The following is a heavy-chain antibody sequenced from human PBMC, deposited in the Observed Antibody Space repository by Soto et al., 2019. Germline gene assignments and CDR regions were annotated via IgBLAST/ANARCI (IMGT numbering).Heavy chain of an antibody. V-gene: IGHV4-31*03. CDR3: ATYGSGSYNHTTFDY. CDR1: GGSISSGGYY. CDR2: IYYSGST. D-gene: IGHD3-10*01. Sequence: PSXTLSLTCTVSGGSISSGGYYWSWIRQHPGKGLEWIGYIYYSGSTYYNPSLKSRVTISVDTSKNQFSLKLSSVTAADTAVYYCATYGSGSYNHTTFDYGGQGTLVX. J-gene: IGHJ4*02.